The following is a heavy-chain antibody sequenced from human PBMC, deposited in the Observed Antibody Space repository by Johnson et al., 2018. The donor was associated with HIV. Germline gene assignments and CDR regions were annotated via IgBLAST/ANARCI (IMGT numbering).Heavy chain of an antibody. CDR3: AKGGFITGTKDAFDI. CDR1: GFTFSSYG. Sequence: QVQLVESGGGVVQPGGSLRLSCAASGFTFSSYGMHWVRQAPGKGLEWVSVLFSGGTTYYADSVKGRFTISSDNSKNTLYLQMNSLRAEDTAVYYCAKGGFITGTKDAFDIWGQGTMVTVSS. D-gene: IGHD1-7*01. J-gene: IGHJ3*02. CDR2: LFSGGTT. V-gene: IGHV3-NL1*01.